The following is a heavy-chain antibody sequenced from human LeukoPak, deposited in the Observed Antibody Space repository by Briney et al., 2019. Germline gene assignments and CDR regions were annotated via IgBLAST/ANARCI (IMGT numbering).Heavy chain of an antibody. J-gene: IGHJ4*02. CDR1: GGTFSSYA. CDR2: IIPILGIA. D-gene: IGHD3-10*01. V-gene: IGHV1-69*04. Sequence: ASVKVSCKASGGTFSSYAISWVRQAPGQGLEWMGRIIPILGIANYAQKFQGRVTITADKSTSTAYMELSSLRSEDTAVYYCARAYGSGSFFGYWGQGTLVTVSS. CDR3: ARAYGSGSFFGY.